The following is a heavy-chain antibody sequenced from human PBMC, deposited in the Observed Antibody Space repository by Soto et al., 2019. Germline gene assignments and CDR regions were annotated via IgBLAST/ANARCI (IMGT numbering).Heavy chain of an antibody. D-gene: IGHD1-26*01. CDR1: GYIFNTFW. CDR2: IDPSDSET. Sequence: PGESLKISCKGSGYIFNTFWISWVRQLPGRGLEWMGRIDPSDSETKYSPSSQGHVTFSVDKSSSTAYLQWSSLKASDSAMYYCARLTGIVGATFWGQGTPVTVSS. J-gene: IGHJ4*02. CDR3: ARLTGIVGATF. V-gene: IGHV5-10-1*01.